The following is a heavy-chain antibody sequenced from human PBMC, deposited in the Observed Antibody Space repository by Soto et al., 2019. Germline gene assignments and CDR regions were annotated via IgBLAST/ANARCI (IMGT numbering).Heavy chain of an antibody. D-gene: IGHD4-17*01. J-gene: IGHJ4*02. V-gene: IGHV3-7*03. CDR2: IKQDGSEK. CDR1: GFTFSSYW. Sequence: PVGSLRLSCAASGFTFSSYWMSWVRQAPGKGLEWVANIKQDGSEKYYVDSVKGRFTISRDNAKNSLYLQMNSLRAEDTAVYYCARDQGINYGDYVYFWGYYFDYCGQRTLVTVSS. CDR3: ARDQGINYGDYVYFWGYYFDY.